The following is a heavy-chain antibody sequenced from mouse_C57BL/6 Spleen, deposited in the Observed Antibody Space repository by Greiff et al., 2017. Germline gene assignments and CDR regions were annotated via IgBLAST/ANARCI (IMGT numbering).Heavy chain of an antibody. Sequence: VQLQQPGAELVKPGASVKLSCKASGYTFTSYWMQWVKQRPGQGLEWIGEIDPSDSYTNYNQKFKGKATLTVDTSSSTAYMQLSSLTSEDSAVYYCARSGTHYYGSSYDYYAMDYWGQGTSVTVSS. CDR2: IDPSDSYT. CDR3: ARSGTHYYGSSYDYYAMDY. CDR1: GYTFTSYW. V-gene: IGHV1-50*01. D-gene: IGHD1-1*01. J-gene: IGHJ4*01.